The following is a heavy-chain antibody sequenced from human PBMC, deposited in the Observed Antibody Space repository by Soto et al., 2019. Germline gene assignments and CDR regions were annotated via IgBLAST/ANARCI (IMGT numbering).Heavy chain of an antibody. CDR2: IYYSGST. V-gene: IGHV4-31*03. Sequence: QVQLQESGPGLVKPSQTLSLTCTVFGGSISSGGYYWSWIRQHPGKGLEWIGYIYYSGSTYYNPSLKSRVTISVDTSKNQFSLKLSSVTAADMAVYYCAREVDYYDSSGYSFDYWGQGTLVTVSS. CDR3: AREVDYYDSSGYSFDY. D-gene: IGHD3-22*01. J-gene: IGHJ4*02. CDR1: GGSISSGGYY.